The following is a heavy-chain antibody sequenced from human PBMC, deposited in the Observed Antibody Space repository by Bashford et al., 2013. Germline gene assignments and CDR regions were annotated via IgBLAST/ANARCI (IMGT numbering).Heavy chain of an antibody. Sequence: SGSISYADSVKGRFTISRDNAKNSLYLQMNSLRAEDTAVYYCVRPKGYCSGGSCFPFDSWGQGTLVTVSS. CDR2: SGSI. D-gene: IGHD2-15*01. V-gene: IGHV3-48*01. J-gene: IGHJ4*02. CDR3: VRPKGYCSGGSCFPFDS.